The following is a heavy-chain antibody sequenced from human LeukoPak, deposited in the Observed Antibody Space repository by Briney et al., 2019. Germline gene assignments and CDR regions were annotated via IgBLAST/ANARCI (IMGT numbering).Heavy chain of an antibody. D-gene: IGHD1-26*01. Sequence: GGSLRLSCAASGFTFDDYAMHWVRQAPGKGLEWVSGISWNSGSIGYADSVKGRFTISRDNAKNSLYLQMNCLRAEDMALYYCAKDADPYGSGSYDYWGQGTLFTVSS. J-gene: IGHJ4*02. CDR2: ISWNSGSI. V-gene: IGHV3-9*03. CDR3: AKDADPYGSGSYDY. CDR1: GFTFDDYA.